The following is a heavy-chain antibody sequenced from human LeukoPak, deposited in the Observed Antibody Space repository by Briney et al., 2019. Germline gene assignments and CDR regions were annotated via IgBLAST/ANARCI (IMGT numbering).Heavy chain of an antibody. Sequence: WMGIITPSGATTSYAQKFQGRVTITRDTSTSTVYMELSSLRSEDTAVYYCARRGAAAVTLDYWGREPWSPSPQ. V-gene: IGHV1-46*01. CDR3: ARRGAAAVTLDY. J-gene: IGHJ4*02. D-gene: IGHD6-13*01. CDR2: ITPSGATT.